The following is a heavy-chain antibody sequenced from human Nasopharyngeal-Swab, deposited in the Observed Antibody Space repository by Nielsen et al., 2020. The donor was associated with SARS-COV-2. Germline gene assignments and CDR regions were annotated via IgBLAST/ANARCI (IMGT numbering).Heavy chain of an antibody. CDR1: GFTFSSYW. V-gene: IGHV3-7*03. CDR3: AREGEYYYDSSGDPFDY. CDR2: IKQDGSEK. D-gene: IGHD3-22*01. Sequence: LSLTCAASGFTFSSYWMSWVRQAPGKGLEWVANIKQDGSEKYYVDSVKGRFTISKDNAKNSLYLQMNILRAEDTALYYCAREGEYYYDSSGDPFDYWGQGTLVTVSS. J-gene: IGHJ4*02.